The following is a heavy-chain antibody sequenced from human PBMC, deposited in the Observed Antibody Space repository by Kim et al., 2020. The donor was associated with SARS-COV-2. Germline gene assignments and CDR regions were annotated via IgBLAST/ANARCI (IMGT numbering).Heavy chain of an antibody. CDR3: AKDFAPGFGEFFSTVLYYGMDV. J-gene: IGHJ6*02. V-gene: IGHV3-23*01. CDR1: GFTFSSYA. CDR2: ISGSGGST. D-gene: IGHD3-10*01. Sequence: GGSLRLSCAASGFTFSSYAMSWVRQAPGKGLEWVSAISGSGGSTYYADSVKGRFTISRDNSKNTLYLQMNSLRAEDTAVYYCAKDFAPGFGEFFSTVLYYGMDVWGQGTTVTVSS.